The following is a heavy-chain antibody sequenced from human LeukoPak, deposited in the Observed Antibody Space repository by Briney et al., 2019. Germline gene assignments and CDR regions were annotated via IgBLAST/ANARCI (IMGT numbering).Heavy chain of an antibody. CDR2: ISGSGDRT. V-gene: IGHV3-23*01. J-gene: IGHJ4*02. CDR1: GLTISSSG. Sequence: PGGSLRLSCAASGLTISSSGVSWVRQTPGKGLEWVSSISGSGDRTHYADSVRGRFTISRDTSKDTLYLQMNSLRADDTAVYYCAKVSIVVVVAATYYFDYWGQGTLVTVSS. D-gene: IGHD2-15*01. CDR3: AKVSIVVVVAATYYFDY.